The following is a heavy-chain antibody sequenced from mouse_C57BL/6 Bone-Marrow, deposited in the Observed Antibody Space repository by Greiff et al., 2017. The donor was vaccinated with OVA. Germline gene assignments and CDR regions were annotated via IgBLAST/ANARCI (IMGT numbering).Heavy chain of an antibody. CDR2: IDPENGDT. V-gene: IGHV14-4*01. CDR3: TTSITTVNFDY. CDR1: GFNIKDDY. Sequence: EVQRVESGAELVRPGASVKLSCTASGFNIKDDYMHWVKQRPEQGLEWIGWIDPENGDTEYASKFQGKATITADTSSNTAYLQLSSLTSEDTAVYYCTTSITTVNFDYWGQGTTLTVSS. D-gene: IGHD1-1*01. J-gene: IGHJ2*01.